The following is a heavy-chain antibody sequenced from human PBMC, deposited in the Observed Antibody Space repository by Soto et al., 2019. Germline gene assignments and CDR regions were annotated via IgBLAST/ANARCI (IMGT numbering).Heavy chain of an antibody. D-gene: IGHD3-10*01. CDR2: ISSSSSNI. CDR1: GFTFSSYS. Sequence: PGGSLRLSCAASGFTFSSYSMNWVRQAPGKGLEWVSYISSSSSNIYYGDSVKGRFTISRDNAKNSLYLQMNSLRDEDTAVYYWARDWYYYGSGSYYTGYYYYYGMDVWGQGTTVTVSS. CDR3: ARDWYYYGSGSYYTGYYYYYGMDV. V-gene: IGHV3-48*02. J-gene: IGHJ6*02.